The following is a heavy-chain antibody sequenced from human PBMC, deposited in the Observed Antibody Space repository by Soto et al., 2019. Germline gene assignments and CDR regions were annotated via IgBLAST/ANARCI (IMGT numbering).Heavy chain of an antibody. J-gene: IGHJ4*02. D-gene: IGHD3-10*01. CDR1: GGSISTYY. CDR2: IYYNGNT. V-gene: IGHV4-59*01. CDR3: ARSGYYGSGSYRPTHFDY. Sequence: SETLSLTCTVSGGSISTYYWSWIRQSPGKGLEWIGYIYYNGNTDYNPSLKSRVTISVDTSKNQFSLKLSSVTAADTAVYYCARSGYYGSGSYRPTHFDYWGKGTLVTVSS.